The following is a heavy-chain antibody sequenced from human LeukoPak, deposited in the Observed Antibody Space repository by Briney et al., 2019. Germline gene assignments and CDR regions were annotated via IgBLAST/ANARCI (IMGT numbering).Heavy chain of an antibody. CDR3: AREGGYSYGTDYNWFDP. V-gene: IGHV3-21*01. CDR1: AFTFSSYT. CDR2: ISSSSSYI. Sequence: AGSLRLSCAASAFTFSSYTMNWVRQAPGKGLEWVSSISSSSSYIYYADSVKGRFTISRDNAKNSLYLQMNSLRAEDTAVYYCAREGGYSYGTDYNWFDPWGQGTLVTVSS. D-gene: IGHD5-18*01. J-gene: IGHJ5*02.